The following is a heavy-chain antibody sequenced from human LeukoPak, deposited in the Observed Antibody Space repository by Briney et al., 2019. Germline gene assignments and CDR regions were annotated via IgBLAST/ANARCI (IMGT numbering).Heavy chain of an antibody. CDR2: IKQDGSEK. CDR3: ARGLSGVTGYTYGRGIDY. D-gene: IGHD5-18*01. V-gene: IGHV3-7*01. Sequence: GGSLGLSCAASGFTFSSYWMSWVRQAPGKGLEWVANIKQDGSEKYYVDSVKGRFTISRDNAKTSLYLQMNSLRAEDTAVYYCARGLSGVTGYTYGRGIDYWGQGTLVTVSS. J-gene: IGHJ4*02. CDR1: GFTFSSYW.